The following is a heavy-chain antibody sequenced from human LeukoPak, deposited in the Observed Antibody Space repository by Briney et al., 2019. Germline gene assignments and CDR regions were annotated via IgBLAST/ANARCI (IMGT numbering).Heavy chain of an antibody. Sequence: GGSLRLSCAVSGFTVSSIYMSWVRQAPGKGLEWVSFIYSDGNTYYADSVKGRFTLSRDSSRNTLYLQMNRLRVDDTAVYYCAGDTHSSSWYDHWGQGTLVTVSS. J-gene: IGHJ5*02. CDR3: AGDTHSSSWYDH. CDR1: GFTVSSIY. D-gene: IGHD6-19*01. V-gene: IGHV3-53*01. CDR2: IYSDGNT.